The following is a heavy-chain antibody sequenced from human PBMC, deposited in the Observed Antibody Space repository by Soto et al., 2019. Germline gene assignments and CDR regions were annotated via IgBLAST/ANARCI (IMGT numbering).Heavy chain of an antibody. CDR1: GYRFSNSS. CDR3: TTGATYPFDV. CDR2: VYTSDSDA. Sequence: GESLIISCQGTGYRFSNSSIGWVRQKPVKGLECMCNVYTSDSDAIYSPASDGPVTTSAHNSIKTASVQLLNLNASDTAIYNGTTGATYPFDVWGQGTRVTVSS. D-gene: IGHD1-1*01. J-gene: IGHJ4*02. V-gene: IGHV5-51*01.